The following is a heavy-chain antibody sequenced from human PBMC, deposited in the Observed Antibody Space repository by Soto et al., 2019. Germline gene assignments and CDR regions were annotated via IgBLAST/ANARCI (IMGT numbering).Heavy chain of an antibody. J-gene: IGHJ6*02. Sequence: PSETLSLTRAVYGGSFSGYYWRWIRQPPGKGMEWIGEINPSGSTNYNPPLKSPATITVNTPKNQFSLKLSSVTAADTAVYYCARYNQRVWGGYPYYYYYFPGMDVWVQVTKVTVSS. CDR3: ARYNQRVWGGYPYYYYYFPGMDV. CDR2: INPSGST. V-gene: IGHV4-34*01. D-gene: IGHD3-3*01. CDR1: GGSFSGYY.